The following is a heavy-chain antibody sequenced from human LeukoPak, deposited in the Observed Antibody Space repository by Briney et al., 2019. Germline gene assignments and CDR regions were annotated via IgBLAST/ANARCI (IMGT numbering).Heavy chain of an antibody. J-gene: IGHJ4*02. D-gene: IGHD4-11*01. V-gene: IGHV3-23*01. Sequence: GRSLRLSCVASGFTFKNCAMSWVRQAPGKGLEWVSGINYSGGHKYYADSVKGRFTISRDKFQSTLSLHMTSLTTEDTGVYYCAKDDSMTLDHFDYWGQGALVTVSS. CDR1: GFTFKNCA. CDR2: INYSGGHK. CDR3: AKDDSMTLDHFDY.